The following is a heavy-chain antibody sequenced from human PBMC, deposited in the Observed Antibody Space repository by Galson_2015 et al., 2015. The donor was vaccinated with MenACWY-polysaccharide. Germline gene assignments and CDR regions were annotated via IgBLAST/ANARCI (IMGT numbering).Heavy chain of an antibody. CDR3: AKLQCTGGSCYAPY. Sequence: SLRLSCAASGFTFYSYAMTWVRQAPGKGLEWVSAIGATGADTYYADSVRGRFTISRDNSENTLYLQTSSLRAEDTALYYCAKLQCTGGSCYAPYWGQGTLVTVSS. D-gene: IGHD2-15*01. V-gene: IGHV3-23*01. J-gene: IGHJ4*02. CDR2: IGATGADT. CDR1: GFTFYSYA.